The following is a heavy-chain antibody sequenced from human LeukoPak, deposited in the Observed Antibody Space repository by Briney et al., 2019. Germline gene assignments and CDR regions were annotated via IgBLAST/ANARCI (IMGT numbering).Heavy chain of an antibody. CDR3: AKDIRATYSGSYYHRGLDAFDI. J-gene: IGHJ3*02. V-gene: IGHV3-21*04. CDR1: GFTFSSYS. D-gene: IGHD1-26*01. Sequence: GGSLRLSCSASGFTFSSYSMNWVRQAPGKGLEWVSSISSSSSYIYYADSVKGRFTISRDNSKNSRYLQMNSLRTEDTALYYCAKDIRATYSGSYYHRGLDAFDIWGQGTMVTVSS. CDR2: ISSSSSYI.